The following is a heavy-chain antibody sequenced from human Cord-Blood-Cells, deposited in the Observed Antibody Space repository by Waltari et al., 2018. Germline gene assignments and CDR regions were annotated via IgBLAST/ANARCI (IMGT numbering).Heavy chain of an antibody. Sequence: HVTLGESGTALVTPTLTLTLTCPFSGFSLRTQGMWVSWIRQPHGKALEWLALMEWDGDKYDSTSLKTRLTISKDTSKNQVGLTMTNMDPVDTATYYCARINGCDWYFDLCGRGTLVTVSS. D-gene: IGHD2-8*01. CDR1: GFSLRTQGMW. CDR3: ARINGCDWYFDL. V-gene: IGHV2-70*01. J-gene: IGHJ2*01. CDR2: MEWDGDK.